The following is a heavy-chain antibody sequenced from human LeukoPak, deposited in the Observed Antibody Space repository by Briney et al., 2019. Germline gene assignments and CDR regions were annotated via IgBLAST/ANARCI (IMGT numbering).Heavy chain of an antibody. CDR2: IFYSGRT. CDR3: ARVWVGPTFLFDR. CDR1: GGSLTNYF. V-gene: IGHV4-59*01. Sequence: SETLSLTCSVSGGSLTNYFWSWIRQSPEKGLEWIGYIFYSGRTRYTPSLESRVTISVDTSKNQFSLKMTSVTAADTAVYYCARVWVGPTFLFDRWGPGTLVTVSS. J-gene: IGHJ4*02. D-gene: IGHD1-26*01.